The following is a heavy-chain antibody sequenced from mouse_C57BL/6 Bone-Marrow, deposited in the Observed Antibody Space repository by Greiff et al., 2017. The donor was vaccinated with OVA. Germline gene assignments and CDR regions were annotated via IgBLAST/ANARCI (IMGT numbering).Heavy chain of an antibody. Sequence: QVQLQQSGPELVKPGASVKISCKASGYSFTSYYIHWVKQRPGQGLEWIGWIYPGSGNTKYNEKFKGKATLTADTSSRTAYMQLSSLTSEDSAVYECARAGDSSGGSWFADWGQGTLVTVSA. CDR2: IYPGSGNT. D-gene: IGHD3-2*02. V-gene: IGHV1-66*01. CDR3: ARAGDSSGGSWFAD. CDR1: GYSFTSYY. J-gene: IGHJ3*01.